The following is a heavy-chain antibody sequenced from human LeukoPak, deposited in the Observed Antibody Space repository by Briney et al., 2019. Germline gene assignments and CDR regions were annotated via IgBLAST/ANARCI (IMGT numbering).Heavy chain of an antibody. Sequence: ASVKVSCKASGYTFTSYDINWVRQATGQGLEWMGWMNPNSGNTDYAQKFQGRVTITTDESTSTAYMELSSLRSEDTAVYYCARARDSIAEAGTGYNWFDPWGQGTLVTVSS. CDR1: GYTFTSYD. CDR3: ARARDSIAEAGTGYNWFDP. CDR2: MNPNSGNT. V-gene: IGHV1-8*03. D-gene: IGHD6-13*01. J-gene: IGHJ5*02.